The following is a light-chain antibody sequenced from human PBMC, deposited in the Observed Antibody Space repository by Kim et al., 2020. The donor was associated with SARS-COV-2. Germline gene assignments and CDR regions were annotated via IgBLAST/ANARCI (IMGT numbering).Light chain of an antibody. Sequence: DIQMTQSPSSLSASVGDRVTITCRASQSISIYLNWYQQKPGKAPKLLIYAASSLQSGVPSRFSGSGSGTDFTLTISSLQPEDFATYYGQQSYSTPPTFGQGTKLEI. CDR2: AAS. CDR1: QSISIY. V-gene: IGKV1-39*01. CDR3: QQSYSTPPT. J-gene: IGKJ2*01.